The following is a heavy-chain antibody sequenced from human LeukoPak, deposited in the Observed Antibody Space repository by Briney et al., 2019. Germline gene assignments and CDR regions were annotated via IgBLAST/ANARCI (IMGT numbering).Heavy chain of an antibody. Sequence: GESLKISCKGSGYSFTSYWIGWVRQMPGKGLGWMGIIYPGDSDTRYSPSFQGQVTISADKSISTAYLQWSSLKASDTAMYYCARLKSYIAAAGTGWFDPWGQGTLVTVSS. CDR2: IYPGDSDT. V-gene: IGHV5-51*01. D-gene: IGHD6-13*01. CDR3: ARLKSYIAAAGTGWFDP. J-gene: IGHJ5*02. CDR1: GYSFTSYW.